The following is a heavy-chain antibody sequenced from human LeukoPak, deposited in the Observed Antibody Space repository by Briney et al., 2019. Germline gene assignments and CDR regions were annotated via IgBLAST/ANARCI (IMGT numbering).Heavy chain of an antibody. CDR3: ANLGYYDSSGSD. J-gene: IGHJ4*02. D-gene: IGHD3-22*01. CDR2: ISGSGGST. CDR1: GFTFSSYG. Sequence: PGGSLRLSCAASGFTFSSYGMSWVRQAPGKGLEWVSAISGSGGSTYYADSVKGRFTISRDNSKNTLYLQMNSLRAEDTAVYYCANLGYYDSSGSDWGQGTLVTVSS. V-gene: IGHV3-23*01.